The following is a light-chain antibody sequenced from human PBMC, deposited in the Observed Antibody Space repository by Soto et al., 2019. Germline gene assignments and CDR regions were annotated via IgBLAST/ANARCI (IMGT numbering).Light chain of an antibody. V-gene: IGKV1-39*01. CDR3: QKTDSTPFT. CDR1: QTISNY. CDR2: AGS. Sequence: DIQMTQSPSSLSASVGDRVTINCRASQTISNYLNWYQEKPGKAPKLLIYAGSNLQSGVPSRFSGGGSGTEFTLTISNLQPEDFATYYCQKTDSTPFTFGPGTKVDI. J-gene: IGKJ3*01.